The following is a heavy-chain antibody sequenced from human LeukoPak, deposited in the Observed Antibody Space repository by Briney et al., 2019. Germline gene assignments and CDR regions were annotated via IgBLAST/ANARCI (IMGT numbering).Heavy chain of an antibody. CDR3: AKDSKRWKTYYYASGSYYFEY. V-gene: IGHV3-30*02. J-gene: IGHJ4*02. Sequence: GGSLRLSCAASGFTFSSYGMSWVRQAPGKGLEWVAFIRYDGNNKYYADSVKGRFTISRDNSKNTLYLQMNSLRAEDTAVYYCAKDSKRWKTYYYASGSYYFEYWGQGTLVTVSS. CDR1: GFTFSSYG. D-gene: IGHD3-10*01. CDR2: IRYDGNNK.